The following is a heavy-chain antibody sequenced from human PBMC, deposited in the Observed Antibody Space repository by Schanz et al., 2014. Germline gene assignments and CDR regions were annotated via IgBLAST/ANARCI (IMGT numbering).Heavy chain of an antibody. D-gene: IGHD6-19*01. CDR3: AASSGWHPSTDY. J-gene: IGHJ4*02. CDR2: IYIGGNT. CDR1: GFSVGNKY. V-gene: IGHV3-66*01. Sequence: EVQLVESGGGLVQPGGSLRLSCAASGFSVGNKYMNWVRQAPGKGLEWVSFIYIGGNTYYADSVKGRFTISRDNAKSSLYLQMNSLRVEDTAVYYCAASSGWHPSTDYWGQGTLXTVSS.